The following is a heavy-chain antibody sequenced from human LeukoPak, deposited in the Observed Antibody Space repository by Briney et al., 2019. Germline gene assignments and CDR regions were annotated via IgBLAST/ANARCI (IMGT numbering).Heavy chain of an antibody. V-gene: IGHV4-34*01. CDR1: GGSFSGYY. J-gene: IGHJ4*02. CDR2: INHSGST. D-gene: IGHD3-16*02. CDR3: ARHWTYYDYVSGSYRPYYFDY. Sequence: SETLSLTCAVYGGSFSGYYWSWIRQPPGKGLEWIGEINHSGSTNYNPSLKSRVTISVDTSKNQFSLKLSSVTAADTAVYYCARHWTYYDYVSGSYRPYYFDYWGQGTLVTVSS.